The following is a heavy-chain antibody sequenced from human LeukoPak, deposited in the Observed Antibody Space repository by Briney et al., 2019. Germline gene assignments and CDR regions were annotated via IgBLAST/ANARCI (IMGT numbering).Heavy chain of an antibody. CDR1: GFTFSNSG. D-gene: IGHD6-6*01. Sequence: GGSLRLSCAASGFTFSNSGMHWVRQAPGKGLEWVAVISYDGSNKYYADSVKGRFTISRDNSKNTLYLQMNSLRAEDTAVYYCAKEGGIAARLYYYYYMDVWGKGTTVTVSS. J-gene: IGHJ6*03. CDR3: AKEGGIAARLYYYYYMDV. V-gene: IGHV3-30*18. CDR2: ISYDGSNK.